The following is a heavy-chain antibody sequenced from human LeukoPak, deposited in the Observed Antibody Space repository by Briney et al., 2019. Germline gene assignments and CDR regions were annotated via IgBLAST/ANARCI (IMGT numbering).Heavy chain of an antibody. CDR2: IIPIFGTA. CDR3: THSVTRENWYFDL. J-gene: IGHJ2*01. Sequence: SVKVSCKASGGTFSSYAISWVRQAPGQGLEWMGGIIPIFGTANYAQKFQGRVTITTDESTSTAYMELSSLRSEDTAVYYCTHSVTRENWYFDLWGRGTLVTVSS. V-gene: IGHV1-69*05. CDR1: GGTFSSYA. D-gene: IGHD4-11*01.